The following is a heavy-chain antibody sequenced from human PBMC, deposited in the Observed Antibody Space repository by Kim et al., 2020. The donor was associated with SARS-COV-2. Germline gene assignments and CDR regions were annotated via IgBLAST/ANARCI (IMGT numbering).Heavy chain of an antibody. D-gene: IGHD6-6*01. J-gene: IGHJ3*02. Sequence: GGSLRLSCAASGFSFSSYAMHWVRQAPGKGLEWVAAISSDGSKQYYADSVKGRFTASRDNPQKTLYLQMNSLRPEDTAVYYCARGGTFSTSSDKAFDIWG. CDR3: ARGGTFSTSSDKAFDI. CDR1: GFSFSSYA. CDR2: ISSDGSKQ. V-gene: IGHV3-30-3*01.